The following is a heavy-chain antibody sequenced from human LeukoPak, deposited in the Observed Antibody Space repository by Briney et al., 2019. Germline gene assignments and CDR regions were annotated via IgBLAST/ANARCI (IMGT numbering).Heavy chain of an antibody. CDR1: GFTFSSHA. CDR2: ISIIGAST. Sequence: GGSLRLSCEASGFTFSSHAMSWVRQAPGKGLEWVSLISIIGASTYYVDSVKGRFTVSRDNSKNTLYLQMNGLRADDTAVYYCAKATSSGWDPLDYWGQGTLVTVSS. D-gene: IGHD6-19*01. J-gene: IGHJ4*02. V-gene: IGHV3-23*01. CDR3: AKATSSGWDPLDY.